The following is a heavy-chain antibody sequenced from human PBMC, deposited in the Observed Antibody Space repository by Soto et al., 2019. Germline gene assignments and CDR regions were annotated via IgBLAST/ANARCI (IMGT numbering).Heavy chain of an antibody. CDR2: IKTSAGGGAT. CDR1: GFSFNEAW. CDR3: TTGSVEGI. D-gene: IGHD2-15*01. J-gene: IGHJ4*03. Sequence: EVQLGESAGGLVKPGGSLRLSCVASGFSFNEAWMNWVRQAPGEGLEWVGRIKTSAGGGATDYAAPVQGRITISRADSKKVLYLHMSSLRTENTVIYYSTTGSVEGIWGQGTPVTVSS. V-gene: IGHV3-15*07.